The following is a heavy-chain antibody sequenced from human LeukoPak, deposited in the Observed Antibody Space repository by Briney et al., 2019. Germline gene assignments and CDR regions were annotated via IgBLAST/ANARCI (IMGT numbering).Heavy chain of an antibody. CDR2: INHSGST. D-gene: IGHD2-15*01. Sequence: SETLSLTCAVYGGSFSGSYWSWLRQPPGKGLEWIGEINHSGSTNYNPSLKSRVTISVDTSKNQFSLKLSSVTAADTAVYYCARGTPHGYCSGGSCYSDYWGQGTLVTVSS. J-gene: IGHJ4*02. CDR1: GGSFSGSY. V-gene: IGHV4-34*01. CDR3: ARGTPHGYCSGGSCYSDY.